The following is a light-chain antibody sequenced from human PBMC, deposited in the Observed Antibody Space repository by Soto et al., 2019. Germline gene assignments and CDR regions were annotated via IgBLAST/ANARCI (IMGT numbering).Light chain of an antibody. CDR3: QHYGRSRT. V-gene: IGKV3-20*01. Sequence: ENVLTQSPGTLSLSPGEGATLSCRASQSLGSTYLAWYQQKPGQAPRLLIYATSSRATGIPDRFSGSGSGTVFTLTIGRLEPEDFAVYYCQHYGRSRTFGQGTKVHIK. J-gene: IGKJ1*01. CDR2: ATS. CDR1: QSLGSTY.